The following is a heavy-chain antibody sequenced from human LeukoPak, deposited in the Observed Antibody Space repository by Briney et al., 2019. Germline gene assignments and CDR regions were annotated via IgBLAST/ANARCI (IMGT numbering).Heavy chain of an antibody. CDR2: MNPNSGNT. V-gene: IGHV1-8*01. CDR1: GCTFTSYD. CDR3: ARVEFTSGYSHIY. Sequence: ASVKVSCKASGCTFTSYDINWVRQATGQGLEWMGWMNPNSGNTGYAQKFQGRVTMTRNIFISTAYMELSNLRSEDTAVYYCARVEFTSGYSHIYWGQGTLVTVSS. J-gene: IGHJ4*02. D-gene: IGHD5-12*01.